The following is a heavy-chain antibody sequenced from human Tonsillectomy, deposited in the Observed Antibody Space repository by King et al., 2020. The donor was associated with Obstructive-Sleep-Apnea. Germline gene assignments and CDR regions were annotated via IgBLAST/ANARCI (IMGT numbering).Heavy chain of an antibody. D-gene: IGHD6-19*01. CDR2: ISYDGSNK. CDR1: GFTFSSYA. CDR3: ARDVFWRISSGWYGFDY. Sequence: VQLVESGGGVVQPGRSLRLSCAASGFTFSSYAMHWVRQAPGKGLEWVAVISYDGSNKYYADSVKGRFTISRDNSKNTLYLQMNSLRAEDTAVYYCARDVFWRISSGWYGFDYWGQGTLVTVSS. J-gene: IGHJ4*02. V-gene: IGHV3-30*04.